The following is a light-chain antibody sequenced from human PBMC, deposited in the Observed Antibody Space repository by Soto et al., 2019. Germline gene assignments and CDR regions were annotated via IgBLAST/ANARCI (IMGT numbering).Light chain of an antibody. CDR2: LNSDGSH. Sequence: QLVLTQSPSASASLGASVKLTSTLSSGHSNYAIAWHQQQPEKGPRYLMKLNSDGSHGKGDGIPDRFSGSSSGAERYLTISSLQSEDEADYYCQTWGAGIQVFGGGTKLTVL. J-gene: IGLJ2*01. V-gene: IGLV4-69*01. CDR3: QTWGAGIQV. CDR1: SGHSNYA.